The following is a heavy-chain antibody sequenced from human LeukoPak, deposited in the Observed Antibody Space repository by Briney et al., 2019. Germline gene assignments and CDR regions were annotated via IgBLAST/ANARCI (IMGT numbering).Heavy chain of an antibody. CDR1: GFTFSSYS. D-gene: IGHD6-13*01. J-gene: IGHJ4*02. CDR2: ISSSSSYI. Sequence: GGSLRLSCAASGFTFSSYSMNWVRQAPGKGLEWVSSISSSSSYIYYADSVKGRFTISRDNAKNSLYLQMNSLRAEDTAVYYCARVFGYSSSWYSESGYFDYWGQGTLVTVSS. CDR3: ARVFGYSSSWYSESGYFDY. V-gene: IGHV3-21*04.